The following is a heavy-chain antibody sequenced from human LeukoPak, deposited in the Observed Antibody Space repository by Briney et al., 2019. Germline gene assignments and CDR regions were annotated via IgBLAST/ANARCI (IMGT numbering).Heavy chain of an antibody. CDR1: GFTFSSYS. CDR3: AKDDDWGRYKH. Sequence: SGGSLRLSCAASGFTFSSYSMMWVRQAPGRGLEWVSYISSSSTTIHYADSVKGRFTISRDNAKNSLYLQMNSLRAEDTAVYYCAKDDDWGRYKHWGQGTLVTVSS. V-gene: IGHV3-48*04. J-gene: IGHJ1*01. D-gene: IGHD3-16*01. CDR2: ISSSSTTI.